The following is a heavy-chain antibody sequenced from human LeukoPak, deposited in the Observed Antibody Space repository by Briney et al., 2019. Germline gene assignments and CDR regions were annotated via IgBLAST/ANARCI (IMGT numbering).Heavy chain of an antibody. D-gene: IGHD2-2*01. J-gene: IGHJ6*02. CDR3: ARDLVVVTGYYYYYRMDV. CDR1: GYTFTGYY. Sequence: VASVKVSCKASGYTFTGYYMHWARQAPGQGLEWMGWINPNSGGTNYAQKFQGRVTMTRDTSISTAYMELSRLRSDDTAVYYCARDLVVVTGYYYYYRMDVWGQGTTVTVSS. CDR2: INPNSGGT. V-gene: IGHV1-2*02.